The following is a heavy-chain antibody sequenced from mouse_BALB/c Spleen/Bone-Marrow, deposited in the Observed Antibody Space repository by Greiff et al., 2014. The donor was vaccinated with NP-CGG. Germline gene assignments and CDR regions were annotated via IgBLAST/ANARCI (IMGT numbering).Heavy chain of an antibody. V-gene: IGHV5-9-2*01. Sequence: EVQPVESGGGLVKSGGSLKLSCAASGFTFNSYGMSWVRQTPEKRLEWVATISGGGSYTFYPDSVKGRFTISRDNAKNNLYLQLSSLRSEDTALYYCARHAYYDQTEVSFVYWGQGTLVTVSA. D-gene: IGHD2-4*01. CDR3: ARHAYYDQTEVSFVY. CDR2: ISGGGSYT. CDR1: GFTFNSYG. J-gene: IGHJ3*01.